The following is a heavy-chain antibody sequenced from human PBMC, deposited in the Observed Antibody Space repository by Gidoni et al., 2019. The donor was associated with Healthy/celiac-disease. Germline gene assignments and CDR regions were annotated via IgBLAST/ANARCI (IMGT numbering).Heavy chain of an antibody. CDR2: IYPGDADT. CDR3: ARGHCGGDCSLPPFDY. CDR1: GYSFTRYW. D-gene: IGHD2-21*01. V-gene: IGHV5-51*01. Sequence: EVQLVQSGAEVKTPGESLKISCKGSGYSFTRYWIGWVRQRPGKGLEWMGIIYPGDADTRYSPSFQGQVTISADKSISTAYLQWSSLKASDTAMYYCARGHCGGDCSLPPFDYWGQGTLVTVSS. J-gene: IGHJ4*02.